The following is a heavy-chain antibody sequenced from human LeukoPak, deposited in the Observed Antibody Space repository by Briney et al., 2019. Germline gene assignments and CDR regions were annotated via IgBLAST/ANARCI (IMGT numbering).Heavy chain of an antibody. CDR3: ARGGITSLLNWFDP. CDR1: GDSLSSSNYF. V-gene: IGHV4-39*07. D-gene: IGHD3-16*01. J-gene: IGHJ5*02. Sequence: SETLSLTCTVSGDSLSSSNYFWGWIRQPPGTGLEWIGSMFYYGSTYYNASLKSRVTISLDTSKKQFSLKLRSVTAADTAVYYCARGGITSLLNWFDPWGQGILVTVSS. CDR2: MFYYGST.